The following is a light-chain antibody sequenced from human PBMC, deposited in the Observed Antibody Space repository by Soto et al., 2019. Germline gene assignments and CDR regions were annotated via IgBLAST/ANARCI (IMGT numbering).Light chain of an antibody. Sequence: VLTQPPSASGSPGQSVTISCTGTSSDVGGYNFVSWYQQHPGEAPKLIIYEVTKRPSGVPDRFSGYKSGNTASLTVSGLQTEDEADYYCSSFAGSNNRYVFGTGTKLTVL. CDR2: EVT. V-gene: IGLV2-8*01. J-gene: IGLJ1*01. CDR1: SSDVGGYNF. CDR3: SSFAGSNNRYV.